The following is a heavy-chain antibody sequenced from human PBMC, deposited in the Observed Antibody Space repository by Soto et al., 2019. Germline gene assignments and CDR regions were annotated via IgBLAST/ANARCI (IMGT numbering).Heavy chain of an antibody. V-gene: IGHV3-23*01. CDR2: ITATGDRT. Sequence: SLRLSCADSGFSFSTYSMSWVRQTPGKGLEWVSAITATGDRTYYADSVTGRFTISRDNSKKTHYLQMTSLRAEDTAIYYCVKDHNSRLDSCNYALDVWGLGTTVTVSS. J-gene: IGHJ6*02. D-gene: IGHD1-26*01. CDR3: VKDHNSRLDSCNYALDV. CDR1: GFSFSTYS.